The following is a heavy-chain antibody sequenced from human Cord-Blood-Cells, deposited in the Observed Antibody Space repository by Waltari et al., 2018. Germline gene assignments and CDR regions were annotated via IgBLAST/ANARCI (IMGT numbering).Heavy chain of an antibody. J-gene: IGHJ3*02. CDR3: ARGYSGYDDAFDI. V-gene: IGHV4-30-4*01. CDR2: IYYSGST. D-gene: IGHD5-12*01. CDR1: GGSISSGAYY. Sequence: QVQLQESGPGLVKPSQTLSLTCTVSGGSISSGAYYWSWISQPPGKGLEWIGYIYYSGSTYYNPSLKSRVTISVDTSKNQFSLKLSSVTAADTAVYYCARGYSGYDDAFDIWGQGTMVTVSS.